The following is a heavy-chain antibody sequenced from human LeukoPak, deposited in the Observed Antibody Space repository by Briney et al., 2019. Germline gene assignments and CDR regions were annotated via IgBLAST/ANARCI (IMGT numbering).Heavy chain of an antibody. V-gene: IGHV4-30-4*08. CDR3: ARDLSSTSHIDY. Sequence: PSETLSLTCVVSGAPISSSSYCWGWIRQPPGKGLEWIGYIYYSGSAYYNPSLKSRVAISVDTSKNQFSLKLSSVTAADTAVYYCARDLSSTSHIDYWGQGTLVTVSS. D-gene: IGHD2-2*01. J-gene: IGHJ4*02. CDR1: GAPISSSSYC. CDR2: IYYSGSA.